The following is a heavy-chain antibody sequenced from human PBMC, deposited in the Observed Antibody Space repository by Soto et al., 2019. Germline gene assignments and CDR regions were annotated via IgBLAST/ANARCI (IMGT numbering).Heavy chain of an antibody. J-gene: IGHJ6*02. CDR2: ISAYNGNT. CDR3: ARVESSGRGCYYYYAMDV. CDR1: GYTFTSYG. D-gene: IGHD6-19*01. Sequence: QVQLVQSGAEVKKPGASVKVSCKASGYTFTSYGISWVRQAPGQGLEWMGWISAYNGNTNYAQKLQGRVTMTTDTSSSTAYMELRSLRSDDTAVYYCARVESSGRGCYYYYAMDVWGQGTTVTVS. V-gene: IGHV1-18*01.